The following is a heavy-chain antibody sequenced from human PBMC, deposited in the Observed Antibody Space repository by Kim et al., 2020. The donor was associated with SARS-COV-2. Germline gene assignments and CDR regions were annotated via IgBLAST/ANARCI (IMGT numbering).Heavy chain of an antibody. CDR2: IYSGGST. Sequence: GGSLRLSCAASGFTVSSNYMSWVRQAPGKGLEWVSVIYSGGSTYYADSVKGRFTISRDNSKNTLYLQMNSLRAEDTAVYYCARRPSSSWPYYYYYYGMDVWGQGTTVTVSS. CDR1: GFTVSSNY. D-gene: IGHD6-13*01. V-gene: IGHV3-53*01. CDR3: ARRPSSSWPYYYYYYGMDV. J-gene: IGHJ6*02.